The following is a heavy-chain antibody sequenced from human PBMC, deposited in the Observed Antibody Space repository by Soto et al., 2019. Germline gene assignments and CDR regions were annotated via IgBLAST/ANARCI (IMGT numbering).Heavy chain of an antibody. CDR2: IIPSFGTA. V-gene: IGHV1-69*13. Sequence: ASVKVSCKASGGTFSSYGISWVRQAPGQGLEWMGGIIPSFGTANYAQKFQGRVTITADESTSTAYMELSSLRSEDTAVYYCERGSGQLVLPPRYRMDVWGQGTTVTVSS. CDR1: GGTFSSYG. CDR3: ERGSGQLVLPPRYRMDV. D-gene: IGHD6-6*01. J-gene: IGHJ6*01.